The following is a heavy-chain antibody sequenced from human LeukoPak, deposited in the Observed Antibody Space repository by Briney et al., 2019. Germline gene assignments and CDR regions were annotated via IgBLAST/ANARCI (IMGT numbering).Heavy chain of an antibody. CDR1: GGSLSSSSYY. CDR3: ARQDSSGWDLDY. D-gene: IGHD6-19*01. Sequence: SETLSLTCTVSGGSLSSSSYYWGWIRQTPGKGLEWIGSIYYSGSTYYNPSLKSRVTISVDTSKNQFCLKLSSVTAADTAVYYCARQDSSGWDLDYWGQGTLVTVSS. J-gene: IGHJ4*02. V-gene: IGHV4-39*01. CDR2: IYYSGST.